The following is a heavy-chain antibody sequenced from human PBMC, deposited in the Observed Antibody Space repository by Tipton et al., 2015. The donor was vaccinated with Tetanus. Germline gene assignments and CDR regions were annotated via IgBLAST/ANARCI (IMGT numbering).Heavy chain of an antibody. D-gene: IGHD3-22*01. CDR2: IDPNSGGT. CDR1: GYTFTGYY. Sequence: QLVQSRAEVKKPGASVKVSCKASGYTFTGYYIYWVRQAPGQGLEWMGWIDPNSGGTVYAQKFQGRVTMTRDTSISTAYMELRSLRSDDTAVYYCARDRGDYIYYGMDFWGPGTTVTVS. V-gene: IGHV1-2*02. J-gene: IGHJ6*02. CDR3: ARDRGDYIYYGMDF.